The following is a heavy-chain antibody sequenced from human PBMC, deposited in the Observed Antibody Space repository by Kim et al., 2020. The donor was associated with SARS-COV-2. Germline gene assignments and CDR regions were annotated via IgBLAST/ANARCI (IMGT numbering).Heavy chain of an antibody. V-gene: IGHV3-11*05. Sequence: GGSLRLSCAASGFTFSDYYMTWIRQAPGKGLEWISFIRSGGSYTNYADSVKGRFTISRDNPKNTVFLQMNSLRAGDTAVYFSVRGRNYYESSGFCPDMWGQGTKVTISS. CDR1: GFTFSDYY. D-gene: IGHD3-22*01. CDR2: IRSGGSYT. CDR3: VRGRNYYESSGFCPDM. J-gene: IGHJ3*02.